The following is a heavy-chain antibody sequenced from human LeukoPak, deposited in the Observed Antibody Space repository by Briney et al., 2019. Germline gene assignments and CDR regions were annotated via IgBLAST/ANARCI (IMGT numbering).Heavy chain of an antibody. CDR3: ARGKTSQNIVTRKTYNWFDP. CDR2: ITTSSHYI. D-gene: IGHD2/OR15-2a*01. J-gene: IGHJ5*02. CDR1: GFTFSSYN. V-gene: IGHV3-21*01. Sequence: PGGSLRLSCAASGFTFSSYNMNWVRQAPGKGLESVSSITTSSHYIYYADSVKGRFTISRDNAKNSLYLQMKSLRAEDTAVYYCARGKTSQNIVTRKTYNWFDPWGQGTLVTVSS.